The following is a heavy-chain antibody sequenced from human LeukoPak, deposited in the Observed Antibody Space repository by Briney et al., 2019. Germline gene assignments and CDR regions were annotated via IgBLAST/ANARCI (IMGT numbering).Heavy chain of an antibody. Sequence: TGGSLRLSYAASGFTFSDYYMSWIRQAPGKGLEWVSYISGSGSTVYYAASVRGRFTISRDNAKNSLFLQMNSLRAEDTAVYYCARDRGNSDPGDWFDSWGQGTLVTVSS. D-gene: IGHD4-23*01. CDR3: ARDRGNSDPGDWFDS. CDR2: ISGSGSTV. V-gene: IGHV3-11*01. J-gene: IGHJ5*01. CDR1: GFTFSDYY.